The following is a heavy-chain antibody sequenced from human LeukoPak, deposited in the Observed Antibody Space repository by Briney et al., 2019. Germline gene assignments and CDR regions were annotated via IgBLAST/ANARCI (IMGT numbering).Heavy chain of an antibody. CDR1: GFTFSSYA. J-gene: IGHJ4*02. CDR2: SRSKAYGGAT. Sequence: GGSLRLSCAASGFTFSSYAMHWVRQAPGKGLEWVGFSRSKAYGGATEYAASVKGRFTISRDDSKSIAYLQMNSLKTEDTAVYYCTRDGYYDYVWGSYDHWGQGTLVTVSS. V-gene: IGHV3-49*04. D-gene: IGHD3-16*01. CDR3: TRDGYYDYVWGSYDH.